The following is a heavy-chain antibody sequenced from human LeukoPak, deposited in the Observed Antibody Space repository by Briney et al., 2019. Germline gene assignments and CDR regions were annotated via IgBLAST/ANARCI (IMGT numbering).Heavy chain of an antibody. CDR2: IKQDRSEE. D-gene: IGHD3-22*01. J-gene: IGHJ4*02. CDR1: GFTFSTYW. Sequence: GGSLRLSCAASGFTFSTYWMSWVRQAPGKGLEWVANIKQDRSEEYYGDSVKGRFTISRDNAMNSLYLQLNSLRAEDTAVYYCARPDYYDSSGYYYVFDYWGQGTLVTVSS. V-gene: IGHV3-7*01. CDR3: ARPDYYDSSGYYYVFDY.